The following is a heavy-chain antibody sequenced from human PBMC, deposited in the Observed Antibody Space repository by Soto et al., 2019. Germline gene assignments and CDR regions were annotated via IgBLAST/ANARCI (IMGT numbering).Heavy chain of an antibody. D-gene: IGHD3-22*01. V-gene: IGHV4-31*03. J-gene: IGHJ4*02. CDR3: ARGRLGGYYPSFDY. CDR2: IYYSGST. Sequence: SETLSLTCTVSGGSISSGGYYWSWIRQHPGKGLEWIGYIYYSGSTYYNPSLKSRVTISVDTSKNQFSLKLSSVTAADTAVYYCARGRLGGYYPSFDYWGQGTLVTVSS. CDR1: GGSISSGGYY.